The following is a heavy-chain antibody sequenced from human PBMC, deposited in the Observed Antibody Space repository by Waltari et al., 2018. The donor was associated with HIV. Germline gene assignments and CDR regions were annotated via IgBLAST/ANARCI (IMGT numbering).Heavy chain of an antibody. CDR2: IYTSGRT. CDR1: GGSISSGSYY. J-gene: IGHJ4*02. Sequence: QVQLQESGPGLVKPSQTLSLTCTVSGGSISSGSYYWSWIRQPAGKGLEWIGRIYTSGRTDYDPPLKSGFTISVDTSKNQCSLELSSVTAADSAVYYGARGPAGGDFDYWGQVTLVTVSS. V-gene: IGHV4-61*02. CDR3: ARGPAGGDFDY. D-gene: IGHD3-10*01.